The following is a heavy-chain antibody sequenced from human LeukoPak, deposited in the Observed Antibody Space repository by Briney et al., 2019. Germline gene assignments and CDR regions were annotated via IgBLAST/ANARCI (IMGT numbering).Heavy chain of an antibody. J-gene: IGHJ4*02. CDR2: ISSSSSYI. D-gene: IGHD5-24*01. CDR1: GFTFSSYS. Sequence: GGSLRLSCAASGFTFSSYSMNWVRQAPGKGLEWVSSISSSSSYIYYADSVKGRFTISRDNAKNSLYLQMNSLRAEDTAVYYCARDRDGYGYYFDYWGQGTLVTVSS. V-gene: IGHV3-21*01. CDR3: ARDRDGYGYYFDY.